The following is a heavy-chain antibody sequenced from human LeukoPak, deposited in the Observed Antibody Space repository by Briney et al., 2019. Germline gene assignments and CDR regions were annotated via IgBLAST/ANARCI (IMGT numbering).Heavy chain of an antibody. Sequence: SETLSLTCTVSGGPLSSYYWSWIRQPPGKGLEGIGYIYYSGSTNSNPSLTSRVTISVDTSKNQFSLKLSSVTAADTAVYYCARFNPVWSGYYYYFDYWGQGTLVTVSS. CDR3: ARFNPVWSGYYYYFDY. V-gene: IGHV4-59*01. D-gene: IGHD3-3*01. CDR2: IYYSGST. J-gene: IGHJ4*02. CDR1: GGPLSSYY.